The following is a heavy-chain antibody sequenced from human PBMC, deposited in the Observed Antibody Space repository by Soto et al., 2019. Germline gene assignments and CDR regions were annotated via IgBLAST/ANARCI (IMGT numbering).Heavy chain of an antibody. V-gene: IGHV4-31*03. CDR1: GGSISSGGYY. Sequence: SETLSLTCTVSGGSISSGGYYWIWIRQHPGKGLEWIGYIYYSGSTYYNPSLKSRVTISVDTSKNQFSLKLSSVTAADTAVYYCAGGWKKTYYYDSSGYYVYWGQGTLVTVSS. CDR2: IYYSGST. D-gene: IGHD3-22*01. J-gene: IGHJ4*02. CDR3: AGGWKKTYYYDSSGYYVY.